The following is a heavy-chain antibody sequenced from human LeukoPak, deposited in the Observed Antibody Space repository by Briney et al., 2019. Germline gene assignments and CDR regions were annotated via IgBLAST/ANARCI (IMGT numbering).Heavy chain of an antibody. CDR1: GASISSHD. D-gene: IGHD1-26*01. V-gene: IGHV4-59*11. Sequence: SETLSLTCTVTGASISSHDWCWIRQTPGTGLEWIGDIYDRGSTTYNPSLKSRVSISVDTSRNQFSLNLRSVTAADTAVYYCAKIEVGSFDPWGQGTLVTVSS. CDR2: IYDRGST. J-gene: IGHJ5*02. CDR3: AKIEVGSFDP.